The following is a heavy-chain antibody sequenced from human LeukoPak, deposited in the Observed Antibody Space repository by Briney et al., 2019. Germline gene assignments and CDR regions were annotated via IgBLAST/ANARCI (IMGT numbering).Heavy chain of an antibody. J-gene: IGHJ4*02. D-gene: IGHD1-26*01. CDR1: GGTFSSYA. CDR3: ARGDINIVRATFDY. CDR2: IIPILGIA. V-gene: IGHV1-69*04. Sequence: ASVKVSCKASGGTFSSYAVSWVRQAPGQGLEWMGRIIPILGIANYAQKFQGRVTITADKSTSTAYMELSSLRSEDTAVYYCARGDINIVRATFDYWGQGTLVTVSS.